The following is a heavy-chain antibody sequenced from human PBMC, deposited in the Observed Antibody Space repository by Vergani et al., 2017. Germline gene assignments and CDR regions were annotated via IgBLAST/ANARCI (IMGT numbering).Heavy chain of an antibody. CDR2: IIPIFGTA. D-gene: IGHD2-2*01. J-gene: IGHJ6*03. Sequence: QVQLVQSGAEVKKPGSSVKVSCKASGGTFSSYAISWVRQASGQGLEWMGGIIPIFGTANYAQTFQGRVTITADESTSTACMERSSLRSEDTAVYYCARDRGYCSSTSCRYYYYYYMDVWGKGTTVTVSS. CDR3: ARDRGYCSSTSCRYYYYYYMDV. CDR1: GGTFSSYA. V-gene: IGHV1-69*01.